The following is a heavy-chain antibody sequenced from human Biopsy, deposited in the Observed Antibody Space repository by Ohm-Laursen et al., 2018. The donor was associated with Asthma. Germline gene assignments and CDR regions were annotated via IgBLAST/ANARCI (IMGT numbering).Heavy chain of an antibody. V-gene: IGHV3-30*18. Sequence: SLRLSCAASGFTFSNYGMHWVRQAPGKGLDWVAVISFDGSNKNYTDSVKGRFTISRDNSRNTLHLQMNSLGAEDTAVYYCAKDVFRGGELRRGPGNGGQGTLVT. D-gene: IGHD1-7*01. CDR2: ISFDGSNK. CDR3: AKDVFRGGELRRGPGN. CDR1: GFTFSNYG. J-gene: IGHJ4*02.